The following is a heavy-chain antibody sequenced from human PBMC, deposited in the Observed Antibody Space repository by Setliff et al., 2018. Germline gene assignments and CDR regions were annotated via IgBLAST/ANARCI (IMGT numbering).Heavy chain of an antibody. V-gene: IGHV3-23*01. D-gene: IGHD4-17*01. CDR3: ARDPNGDYVGAFGP. CDR1: TFTFSKYA. CDR2: IGASGDRT. J-gene: IGHJ5*02. Sequence: PGGSLRLSCVASTFTFSKYAITWVRQAPGKGLEWVSSIGASGDRTYYADSVKGRFTISRDNSRNSLYLQMNSLRVEDTASYYCARDPNGDYVGAFGPWGQGILVTVSS.